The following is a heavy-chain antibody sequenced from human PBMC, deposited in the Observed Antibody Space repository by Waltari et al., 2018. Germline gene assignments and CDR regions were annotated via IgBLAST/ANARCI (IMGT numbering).Heavy chain of an antibody. D-gene: IGHD3-10*01. CDR3: ARDQWFGEDY. Sequence: QVQLQESGPGLVKPSATLSLTCAVSGYSISSGSYWGWIRQPPGKGLEWIGSIYHSGSTYYNPSLKSRVTISVDTSKNQFSLKLSSVTAADTAVYYCARDQWFGEDYWGQGTLVTVSS. CDR1: GYSISSGSY. J-gene: IGHJ4*02. CDR2: IYHSGST. V-gene: IGHV4-38-2*02.